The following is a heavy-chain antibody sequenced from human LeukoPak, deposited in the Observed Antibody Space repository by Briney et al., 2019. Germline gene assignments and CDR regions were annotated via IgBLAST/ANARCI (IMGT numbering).Heavy chain of an antibody. CDR1: GFTFSSYA. D-gene: IGHD4-23*01. CDR3: ARGATVVTPCDY. J-gene: IGHJ4*02. V-gene: IGHV3-30-3*01. Sequence: PGGSLRLSCAASGFTFSSYAMHWVGQAPGKGLEWVAVISYDGSNKYYADSVKGRFTISRDNSKNTLYLQMNSLRAEDTAVYYCARGATVVTPCDYWGQGTLVTVSS. CDR2: ISYDGSNK.